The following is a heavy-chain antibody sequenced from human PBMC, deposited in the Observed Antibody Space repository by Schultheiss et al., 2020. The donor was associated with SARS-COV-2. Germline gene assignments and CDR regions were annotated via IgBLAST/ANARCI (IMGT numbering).Heavy chain of an antibody. CDR3: AGSTKKYCGGGKCHSDYYYYGMDV. J-gene: IGHJ6*02. Sequence: GESLKISCAASGFTFSSYGMHWVRQAPGKGLEWVAVIWYDGSNKYYADSVKGRFTISRDNSKNTLYLQMNSLRAEDTAVYYCAGSTKKYCGGGKCHSDYYYYGMDVWGQGTTVTVSS. D-gene: IGHD2-15*01. V-gene: IGHV3-33*01. CDR2: IWYDGSNK. CDR1: GFTFSSYG.